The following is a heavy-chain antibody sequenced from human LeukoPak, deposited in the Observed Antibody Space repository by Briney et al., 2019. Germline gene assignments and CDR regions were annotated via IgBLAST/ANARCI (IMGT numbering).Heavy chain of an antibody. CDR2: ISYDGSNK. J-gene: IGHJ4*02. V-gene: IGHV3-30*04. D-gene: IGHD4-23*01. Sequence: GGSLRLSCAASGFTSYAMHWVRQAPGKGLEWVAVISYDGSNKDYADSVEGRFTFSRDNSKNTLYLQMNSLRAEDTAVYYCARGARKGDDYGGFFDFWGQGTLVTVSS. CDR1: GFTSYA. CDR3: ARGARKGDDYGGFFDF.